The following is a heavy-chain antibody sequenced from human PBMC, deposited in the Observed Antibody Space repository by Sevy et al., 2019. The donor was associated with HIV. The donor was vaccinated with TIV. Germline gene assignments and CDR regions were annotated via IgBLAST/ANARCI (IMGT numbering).Heavy chain of an antibody. D-gene: IGHD2-2*01. J-gene: IGHJ6*02. CDR3: ARGVVVVTSPNYYYYYGMDV. Sequence: SDTLSLTCTVSGGSVSSGSYYWSWIRQPPGKGLEWIGYIYYSGSTNYNPSLKSRVTISVDTSKNQFSLKLSSVTAADTAVYYCARGVVVVTSPNYYYYYGMDVWGQGTTVTVSS. CDR2: IYYSGST. V-gene: IGHV4-61*01. CDR1: GGSVSSGSYY.